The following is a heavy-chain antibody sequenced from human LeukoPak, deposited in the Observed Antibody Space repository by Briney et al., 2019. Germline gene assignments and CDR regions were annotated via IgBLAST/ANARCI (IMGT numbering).Heavy chain of an antibody. V-gene: IGHV1-69*13. CDR2: IIPIFGTA. Sequence: ASVKVSCKASGGTFSSYAISWVRQAPGQGLEWMGGIIPIFGTANYAQKFQGRVTITADESTSTAYMELSSLRSEDTAVYYCARGVLFTMVRGVPYDYWGRGTLVTVSS. J-gene: IGHJ4*02. CDR1: GGTFSSYA. CDR3: ARGVLFTMVRGVPYDY. D-gene: IGHD3-10*01.